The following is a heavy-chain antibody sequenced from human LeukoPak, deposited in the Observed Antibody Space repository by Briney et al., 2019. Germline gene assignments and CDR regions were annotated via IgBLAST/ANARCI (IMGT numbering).Heavy chain of an antibody. Sequence: GGSLRLSCAASGFTVSSNYMSWVRQAPGKGLEWVSVIYSGGSTSYADSVKGRFTISRDNSKNTLYLQMNSLRAEDTAVYYCARDYGGSYYNGGYWGQGTLVTVSS. D-gene: IGHD1-26*01. J-gene: IGHJ4*02. CDR1: GFTVSSNY. CDR2: IYSGGST. V-gene: IGHV3-53*01. CDR3: ARDYGGSYYNGGY.